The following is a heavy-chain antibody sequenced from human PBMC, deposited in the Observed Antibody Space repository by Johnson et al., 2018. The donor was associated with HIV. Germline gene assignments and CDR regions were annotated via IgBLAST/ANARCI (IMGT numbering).Heavy chain of an antibody. J-gene: IGHJ3*02. CDR3: ARDWDYVHAPPAGPFDI. Sequence: VQLVESGGGVVQHGRSLRLSCAASGFTFNKYGMHWVRQAPGKGLEWVANIKQDGSEKYYVDSVKGRFTISRDNVKKSLYLQMNSLRAEDTAVYYCARDWDYVHAPPAGPFDIWGQGTMVTVSS. CDR1: GFTFNKYG. V-gene: IGHV3-7*01. CDR2: IKQDGSEK. D-gene: IGHD4-17*01.